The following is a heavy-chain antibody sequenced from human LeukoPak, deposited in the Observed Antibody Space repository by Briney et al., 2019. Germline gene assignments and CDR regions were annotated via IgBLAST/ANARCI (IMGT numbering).Heavy chain of an antibody. CDR2: IYTGGST. J-gene: IGHJ6*03. CDR3: ARETSQKGAHYMDV. V-gene: IGHV4-4*07. Sequence: SETLSLTCTVSGGSISNYFWSWLRQPAGKGLEWIGHIYTGGSTNYNPSLKSRVTISVDTSKNQFSLKLGSVTAADTAVYYCARETSQKGAHYMDVWGKGTTITISS. CDR1: GGSISNYF. D-gene: IGHD3-16*01.